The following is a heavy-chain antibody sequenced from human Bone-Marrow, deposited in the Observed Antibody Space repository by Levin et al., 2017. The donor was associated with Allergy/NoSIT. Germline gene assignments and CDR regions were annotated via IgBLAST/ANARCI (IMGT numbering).Heavy chain of an antibody. J-gene: IGHJ4*02. Sequence: GESLKISCVASGFSFSDYYMNWFRQAPGKGLEWLSYISNSANAIYYADSVKGRFTISRDNAKNSLYLQMNSLRVEDTAVYYCARDYLGAAGYWGQGTLVTVSS. V-gene: IGHV3-11*01. CDR1: GFSFSDYY. D-gene: IGHD6-25*01. CDR2: ISNSANAI. CDR3: ARDYLGAAGY.